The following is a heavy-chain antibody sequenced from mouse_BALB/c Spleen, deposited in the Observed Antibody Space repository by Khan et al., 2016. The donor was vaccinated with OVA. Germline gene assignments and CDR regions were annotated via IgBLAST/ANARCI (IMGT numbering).Heavy chain of an antibody. J-gene: IGHJ2*01. CDR2: ISSGSSTI. Sequence: EVKLLESGGGLVQPGGSRKLSCAASGFTFSRFGMHWVRQAPEKGLEWVAYISSGSSTIYYVDTVKGRFTISSDNPKNTLFLQMTSLRSEDTAMFYCARDSNFDYWGQGTTLTVSS. CDR1: GFTFSRFG. V-gene: IGHV5-17*02. CDR3: ARDSNFDY.